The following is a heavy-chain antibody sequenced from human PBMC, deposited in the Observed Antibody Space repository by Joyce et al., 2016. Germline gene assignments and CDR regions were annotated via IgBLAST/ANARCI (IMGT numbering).Heavy chain of an antibody. CDR3: AREGKIYDSSGSHTWFDP. CDR1: GDTFSTYG. V-gene: IGHV1-18*01. J-gene: IGHJ5*02. CDR2: TSGYNGLK. D-gene: IGHD3-10*01. Sequence: QLQLVQSGAEVKKPGASVKVSCKASGDTFSTYGISWGRQAPGHGPEWMGWTSGYNGLKNYAQQVQSRVTRTLDTCTNTVYMELRSLSSDDTAVYYWAREGKIYDSSGSHTWFDPWGQGTPVTVSS.